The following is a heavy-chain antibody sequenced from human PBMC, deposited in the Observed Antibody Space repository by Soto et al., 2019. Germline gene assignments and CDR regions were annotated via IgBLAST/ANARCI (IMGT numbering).Heavy chain of an antibody. CDR1: AFSFANYD. Sequence: GGSLRLSCVASAFSFANYDMHWVRQVTGRGLEWVSGIGMAGDTYYSSSVKGRFILSRENAKDSLFLQMNSLTPDDTAVYYCTRGIYFGYPLPPRYFDSWGQGTLVTVSS. V-gene: IGHV3-13*01. J-gene: IGHJ4*02. D-gene: IGHD2-21*01. CDR3: TRGIYFGYPLPPRYFDS. CDR2: IGMAGDT.